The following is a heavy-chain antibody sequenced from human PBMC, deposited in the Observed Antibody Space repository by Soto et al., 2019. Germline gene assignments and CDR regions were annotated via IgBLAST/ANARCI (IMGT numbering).Heavy chain of an antibody. CDR3: AKQRNSSSSPNYYYYGMDV. V-gene: IGHV3-23*01. CDR1: ESTFSTFA. Sequence: EVQLLESGGGLVQPGGSLRLSWAASESTFSTFAWNGFRQRPGKGLDWVTTIRGSGGSTYYADSVKGRFTISRDNSKNPLYLQMNSLRAEDTAVYYCAKQRNSSSSPNYYYYGMDVWGQGTTVTVSS. D-gene: IGHD6-6*01. J-gene: IGHJ6*02. CDR2: IRGSGGST.